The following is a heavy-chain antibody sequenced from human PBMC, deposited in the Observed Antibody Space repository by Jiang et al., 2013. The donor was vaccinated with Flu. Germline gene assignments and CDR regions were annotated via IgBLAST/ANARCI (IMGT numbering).Heavy chain of an antibody. Sequence: VQLLESGGGLIQPGGPLRLSCAASGFTVSSNYMSWVRQAPGKGLEWVSVIYSGGSTYYADSVKGRFTISRDNSKNTLYLQMNSLRAEDTAVYYCARGHDSSSPWYFDLWGRGTLVTVSS. CDR2: IYSGGST. D-gene: IGHD6-13*01. J-gene: IGHJ2*01. CDR1: GFTVSSNY. CDR3: ARGHDSSSPWYFDL. V-gene: IGHV3-53*01.